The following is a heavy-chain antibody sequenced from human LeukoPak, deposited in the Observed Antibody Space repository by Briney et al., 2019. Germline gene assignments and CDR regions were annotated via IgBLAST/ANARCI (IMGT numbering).Heavy chain of an antibody. D-gene: IGHD4-17*01. CDR1: GFTFSSYA. CDR3: ARHHGANYNYYDMDV. J-gene: IGHJ6*02. V-gene: IGHV3-33*01. Sequence: PGGSLRLSCAASGFTFSSYAMHWVRQAPGKGLEWAAVIWYDGSSKYYADSVKGRFTISRDNSKNTLYLQMNSLRAEDTAVYYCARHHGANYNYYDMDVWGQGTTVTVSS. CDR2: IWYDGSSK.